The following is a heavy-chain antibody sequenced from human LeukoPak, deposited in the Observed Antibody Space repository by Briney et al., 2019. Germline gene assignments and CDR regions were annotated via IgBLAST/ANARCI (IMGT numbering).Heavy chain of an antibody. CDR1: GFTFSSYA. CDR3: AKGGRVPVSNIDY. V-gene: IGHV3-23*01. J-gene: IGHJ4*02. D-gene: IGHD2-15*01. CDR2: ISGSGGST. Sequence: GGSLRLSCAASGFTFSSYAMHWVRQAPGKGLEWVSAISGSGGSTYYADSVKGRFTISRDNSKNTLYLQMNSLRAEDTAVYYCAKGGRVPVSNIDYWGQGTLVTVSS.